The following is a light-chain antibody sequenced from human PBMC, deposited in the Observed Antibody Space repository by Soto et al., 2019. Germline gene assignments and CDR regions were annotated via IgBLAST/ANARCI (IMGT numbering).Light chain of an antibody. CDR3: QRYNNWQPTRT. Sequence: EVVMTQSPATLSVSPGERVALSCRASQSISMNLAWIQQKPGQGPRLLMIGASTRATGVPARFSGSRSGTEFTLTINSLQSEDFAVSYCQRYNNWQPTRTFGGGTKVDIK. J-gene: IGKJ4*02. V-gene: IGKV3-15*01. CDR2: GAS. CDR1: QSISMN.